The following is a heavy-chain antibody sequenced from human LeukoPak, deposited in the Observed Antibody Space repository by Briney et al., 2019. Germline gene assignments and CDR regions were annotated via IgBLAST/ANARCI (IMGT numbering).Heavy chain of an antibody. D-gene: IGHD3-16*01. CDR2: IKHNGDEL. CDR1: GFTFSNYW. CDR3: ARELRTFDS. J-gene: IGHJ4*02. Sequence: GGSLRLSCAASGFTFSNYWMSWVRQAPGKGLEWVANIKHNGDELNYVDSVEDRFTISRDNAKNSLYLHMTGLRAEDTAVYYCARELRTFDSWGQGTLVTVSS. V-gene: IGHV3-7*01.